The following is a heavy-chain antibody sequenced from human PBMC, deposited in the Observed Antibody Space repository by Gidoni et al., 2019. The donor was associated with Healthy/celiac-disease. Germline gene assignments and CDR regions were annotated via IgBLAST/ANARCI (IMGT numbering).Heavy chain of an antibody. D-gene: IGHD2-15*01. Sequence: QVQLQESGPGLVKPSQTLSLTCTVSGGSISSSSYYWSWIRQPAGKGLEWIGRIYTSGSTNYNPSLKSRVTISVDTSKNQFSLKLSSVTAADTAVYYCARDHSSFDYWGQGTLVTVSS. CDR2: IYTSGST. CDR3: ARDHSSFDY. V-gene: IGHV4-61*02. J-gene: IGHJ4*02. CDR1: GGSISSSSYY.